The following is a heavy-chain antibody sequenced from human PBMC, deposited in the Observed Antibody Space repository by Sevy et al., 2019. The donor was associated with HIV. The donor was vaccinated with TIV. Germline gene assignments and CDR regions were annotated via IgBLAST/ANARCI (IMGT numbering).Heavy chain of an antibody. J-gene: IGHJ5*02. CDR2: IYNGGST. V-gene: IGHV3-66*02. CDR3: ARDLGRGANYFDP. D-gene: IGHD3-16*01. CDR1: GFTDSTKY. Sequence: GGSLRLSCAASGFTDSTKYINWVRQAPGKGLEWVSVIYNGGSTYYADSVKGRFTISRDNSKNTFFLQMNSLRPEDTAVYYCARDLGRGANYFDPWGQGTLVTVSS.